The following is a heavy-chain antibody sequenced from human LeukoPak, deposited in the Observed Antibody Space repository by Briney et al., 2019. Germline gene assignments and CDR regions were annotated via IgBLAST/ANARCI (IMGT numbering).Heavy chain of an antibody. Sequence: PSETLSLTCTVSGGSISSYYWSWIRQPPGKGLEWIGYIYYSGSTNYNPSLKSRVTISVDMSKNQFSLQLNSVTPEDTAVYYCARDQREVSRFYYMDVWGKGTRVTVSS. CDR1: GGSISSYY. J-gene: IGHJ6*03. CDR3: ARDQREVSRFYYMDV. V-gene: IGHV4-59*12. CDR2: IYYSGST.